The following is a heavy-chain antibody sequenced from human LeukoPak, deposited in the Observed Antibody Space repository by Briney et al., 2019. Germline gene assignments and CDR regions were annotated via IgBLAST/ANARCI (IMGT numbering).Heavy chain of an antibody. J-gene: IGHJ4*02. Sequence: PGGSLRLSCAASGFTFSSAWMGWVRQAPGKGLDWVSGISGSGGSTYYARSVKGRFTISRDNSKNTLYLQMNSLRAEDTAVYYCAKIWGPLLGTAMVKGYYFDYWGQGTLVTVSS. V-gene: IGHV3-23*01. D-gene: IGHD5-18*01. CDR2: ISGSGGST. CDR3: AKIWGPLLGTAMVKGYYFDY. CDR1: GFTFSSAW.